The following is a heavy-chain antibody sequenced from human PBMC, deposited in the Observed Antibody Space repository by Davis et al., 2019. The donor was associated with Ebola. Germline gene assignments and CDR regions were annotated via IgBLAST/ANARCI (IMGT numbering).Heavy chain of an antibody. J-gene: IGHJ4*02. D-gene: IGHD4-17*01. CDR3: VRRDYGDYGAF. CDR1: GYTFTSYG. CDR2: ISAFSGNT. Sequence: AASVKVSCKASGYTFTSYGISWVRQAPGQGLEWMGWISAFSGNTNYAQKLQGRVTMTTDTSTSTAYMELRSLRSDDTAVYYCVRRDYGDYGAFWGQGTLVTVSS. V-gene: IGHV1-18*01.